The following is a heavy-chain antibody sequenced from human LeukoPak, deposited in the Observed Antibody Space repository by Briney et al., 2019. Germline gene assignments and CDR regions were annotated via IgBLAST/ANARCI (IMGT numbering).Heavy chain of an antibody. J-gene: IGHJ4*02. CDR1: GFTFSDYY. D-gene: IGHD6-19*01. CDR2: ISSSGSTI. CDR3: ARVQAVAGTLGIDY. V-gene: IGHV3-11*01. Sequence: GGSLRLSCAASGFTFSDYYMSWIRQAPGKRLEWVSYISSSGSTIYCADSVKGRFTISRDNAKNSLYLQMNGLRAEDTAVYYCARVQAVAGTLGIDYWGQGTLVTVSS.